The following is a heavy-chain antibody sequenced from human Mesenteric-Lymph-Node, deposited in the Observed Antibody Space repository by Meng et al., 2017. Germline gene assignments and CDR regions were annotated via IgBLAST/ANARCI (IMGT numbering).Heavy chain of an antibody. Sequence: QVQLVQSGAEVKKPGSSVKVSCKASGGTFSSYTISWVRQAPGQGLEWMGRIIPILGIANYAQKFQGRVTITADKSTSTAYMELSSLRSEDTAVYYCASHPLNYYDSGGSPEDYWGQGTLVTVSS. V-gene: IGHV1-69*02. D-gene: IGHD3-22*01. CDR2: IIPILGIA. CDR1: GGTFSSYT. CDR3: ASHPLNYYDSGGSPEDY. J-gene: IGHJ4*02.